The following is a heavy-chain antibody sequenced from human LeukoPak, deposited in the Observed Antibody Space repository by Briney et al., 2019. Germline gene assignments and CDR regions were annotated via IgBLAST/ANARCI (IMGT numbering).Heavy chain of an antibody. CDR1: GYTFTTYG. D-gene: IGHD4-17*01. Sequence: ASVKVSCKTSGYTFTTYGITWVRRAPGQGLEWMGWISTYNANTNYAQKLQGRVTMTTDTSTRTAYMELRSLTSDDTAVYYCARDFDTVTLKHFYGMDVWGQGTTVTVSS. J-gene: IGHJ6*02. CDR3: ARDFDTVTLKHFYGMDV. CDR2: ISTYNANT. V-gene: IGHV1-18*01.